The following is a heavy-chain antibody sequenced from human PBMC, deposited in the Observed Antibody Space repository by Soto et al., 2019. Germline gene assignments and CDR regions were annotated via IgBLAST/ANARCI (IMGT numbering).Heavy chain of an antibody. D-gene: IGHD3-3*01. V-gene: IGHV1-2*04. CDR3: ARCANTRFLEYYYYVMDV. CDR1: GYTFTVYL. Sequence: APVKVSCKASGYTFTVYLMLWVRKAHRQGLEWMGWINPNNGHTNYAQKFQGWVTITRDTSISTAYMELSRLRSDGTAVYYCARCANTRFLEYYYYVMDVWGQGTTVTVS. CDR2: INPNNGHT. J-gene: IGHJ6*02.